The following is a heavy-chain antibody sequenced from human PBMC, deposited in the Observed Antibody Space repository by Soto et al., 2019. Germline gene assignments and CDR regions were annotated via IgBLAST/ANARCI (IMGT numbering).Heavy chain of an antibody. CDR1: GCSISSSSYY. CDR3: ARQTGGYSGYDFYY. J-gene: IGHJ4*02. CDR2: IYYSGST. D-gene: IGHD5-12*01. V-gene: IGHV4-39*01. Sequence: SESLSLTCPVSGCSISSSSYYWGWIRQPPGKGLEWIGSIYYSGSTYYNPTLKSRVTISVDTSKNQFSLKLSSVTAADTAVYYCARQTGGYSGYDFYYWGQGTLVTVSS.